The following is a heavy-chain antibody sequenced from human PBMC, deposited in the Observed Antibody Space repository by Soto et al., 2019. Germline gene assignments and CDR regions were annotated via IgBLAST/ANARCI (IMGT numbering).Heavy chain of an antibody. CDR2: IVVGSGNT. CDR1: GFTFTSSA. Sequence: GASVKVSCKASGFTFTSSAVQWVRQARGQRLEWIGWIVVGSGNTNYAQKFQERVTITRDMSTSTAYMELSSLRSEDTAVYYCAADRKSDILTPSYYYYGMDVWGQGTTVTVSS. V-gene: IGHV1-58*01. CDR3: AADRKSDILTPSYYYYGMDV. J-gene: IGHJ6*02. D-gene: IGHD3-9*01.